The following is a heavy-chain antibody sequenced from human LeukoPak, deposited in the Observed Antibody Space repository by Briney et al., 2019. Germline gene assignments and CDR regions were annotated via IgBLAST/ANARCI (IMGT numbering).Heavy chain of an antibody. CDR3: ARSDSGTFYNDY. J-gene: IGHJ4*02. Sequence: GASVKVSCKASGYTLTYYYLHWVRQAPGQGLEWMGWINPNSGGAYFAQKFQGRVTMTRDTSLNTAYMDLSRLRSDDTAVYYCARSDSGTFYNDYWGQGTPVTVSS. CDR1: GYTLTYYY. V-gene: IGHV1-2*02. D-gene: IGHD3-10*01. CDR2: INPNSGGA.